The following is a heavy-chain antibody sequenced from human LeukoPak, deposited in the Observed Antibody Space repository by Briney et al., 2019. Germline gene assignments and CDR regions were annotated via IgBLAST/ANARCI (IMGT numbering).Heavy chain of an antibody. CDR1: GGSISSAAHY. V-gene: IGHV4-31*03. Sequence: PSQTLSLTCTVSGGSISSAAHYWSWIRQDSGQGLEWIGNIYYTGSTHYSPSLETRLAISVDTSKNQFFLRLSSVTAADTAVYYCARDSAVVVGTRPFDIWGQGTMVTVSS. CDR2: IYYTGST. J-gene: IGHJ3*02. CDR3: ARDSAVVVGTRPFDI. D-gene: IGHD2-15*01.